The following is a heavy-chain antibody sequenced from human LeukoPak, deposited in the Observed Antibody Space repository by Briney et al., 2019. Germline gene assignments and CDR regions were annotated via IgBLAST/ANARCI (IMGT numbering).Heavy chain of an antibody. CDR1: GFTFSSYS. CDR2: IKQDGSEE. V-gene: IGHV3-7*01. J-gene: IGHJ4*02. Sequence: PGGSLRLSCAASGFTFSSYSMSWVRQPPGKGLQWVANIKQDGSEEYCAASVKGRFTISRDNAKNSLYLQMNSLRAEDTAVYYCAAYYSSSWDYWGQGTLVTVSA. D-gene: IGHD6-13*01. CDR3: AAYYSSSWDY.